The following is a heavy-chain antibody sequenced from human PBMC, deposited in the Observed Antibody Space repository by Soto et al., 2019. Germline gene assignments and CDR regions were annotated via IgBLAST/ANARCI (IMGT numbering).Heavy chain of an antibody. V-gene: IGHV4-4*07. CDR3: ARVRGYRAQPKTNWFDP. J-gene: IGHJ5*02. CDR1: GGSISSYY. D-gene: IGHD5-18*01. CDR2: IYTSGST. Sequence: SETLSLTCTVSGGSISSYYWSWIRQPAGKGLEWIGRIYTSGSTNYNPSLKSRVTMSVDTSKNQFSLKLSSVTAADTAVYYCARVRGYRAQPKTNWFDPWGQGTLVTVSS.